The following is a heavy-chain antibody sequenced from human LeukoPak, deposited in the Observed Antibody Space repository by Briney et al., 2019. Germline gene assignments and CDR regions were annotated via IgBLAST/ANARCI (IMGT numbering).Heavy chain of an antibody. CDR1: GGTFSSYA. D-gene: IGHD6-13*01. CDR2: IIPIFGTA. Sequence: SVKVSCKASGGTFSSYAISWVRQAPGQGLEWMGGIIPIFGTASYAQKFQGRVTITADESTSTAYMELSSLRSEDTAVYYCAGGSSWYYFDYWGQGTLVTVSS. CDR3: AGGSSWYYFDY. V-gene: IGHV1-69*13. J-gene: IGHJ4*02.